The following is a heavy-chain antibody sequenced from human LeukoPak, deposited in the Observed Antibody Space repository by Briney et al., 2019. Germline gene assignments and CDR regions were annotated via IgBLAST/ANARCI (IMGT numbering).Heavy chain of an antibody. CDR3: AKVLGGTTGTTHGDY. V-gene: IGHV3-23*01. CDR1: GFTFSSYV. D-gene: IGHD1-1*01. J-gene: IGHJ4*02. CDR2: ISGSGGST. Sequence: PGGSLRLSCAASGFTFSSYVMSWVRQAPGKGLEWVSAISGSGGSTYYADSVKGRFTISRDNSKNTLYLQMNSLRAEDTAVYYCAKVLGGTTGTTHGDYWGQGTLVTVSS.